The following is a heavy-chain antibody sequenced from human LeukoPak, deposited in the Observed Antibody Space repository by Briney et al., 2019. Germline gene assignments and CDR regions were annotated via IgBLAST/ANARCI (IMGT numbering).Heavy chain of an antibody. CDR1: GYTFNGYY. V-gene: IGHV1-2*02. CDR2: INPNSGGT. Sequence: ASVKVSCKASGYTFNGYYMHWVRQAPGQGLEWMGWINPNSGGTNYAQKFQGRVTMTRDTSISTAYMELSRLRSDDTAVYYCAVCSAVAFPFDYWGQGTLVTVSS. J-gene: IGHJ4*02. CDR3: AVCSAVAFPFDY. D-gene: IGHD6-19*01.